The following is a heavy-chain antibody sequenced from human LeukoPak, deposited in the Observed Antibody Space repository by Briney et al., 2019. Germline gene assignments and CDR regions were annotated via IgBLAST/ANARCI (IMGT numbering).Heavy chain of an antibody. V-gene: IGHV4-59*08. CDR2: IFYTGDS. D-gene: IGHD3-9*01. CDR1: GVSSSSSY. J-gene: IGHJ3*02. Sequence: SETLSLTCTVSGVSSSSSYWSWIRQPPGKGLEWIGYIFYTGDSNHNPSFKSRVSISLDTSKDQISLKLSSVTAADTAVYYCAGLHAQYFDWAVGAFDIWGQGTMVTVSS. CDR3: AGLHAQYFDWAVGAFDI.